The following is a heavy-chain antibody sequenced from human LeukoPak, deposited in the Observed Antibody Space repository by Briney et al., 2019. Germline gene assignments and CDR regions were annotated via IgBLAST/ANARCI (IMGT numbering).Heavy chain of an antibody. CDR2: IIPIFGTA. CDR3: ARKTMVRGGEYYYGMDV. CDR1: GGTFSSYA. D-gene: IGHD3-10*01. V-gene: IGHV1-69*01. J-gene: IGHJ6*04. Sequence: SVKVSCKASGGTFSSYAISWVRQAPGQGLEWMGGIIPIFGTANYAQKFQGRVTITADESTSTAYMELSSLRSEDTAVYYCARKTMVRGGEYYYGMDVWGKGTTDTVSS.